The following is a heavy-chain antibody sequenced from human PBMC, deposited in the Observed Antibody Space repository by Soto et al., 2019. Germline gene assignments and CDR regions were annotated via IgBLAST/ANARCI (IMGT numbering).Heavy chain of an antibody. V-gene: IGHV3-30-3*01. D-gene: IGHD3-22*01. Sequence: PGGSLRLSCAASGFTFSSYAMHWVRQAPGKGLEWVAVISYDGSNKYYADSVKGRFTISRDNSKNTLYLQMNSLRAEDTAVYYCARDIRYDSSAQPFIFDYWGQGTLVTVSS. CDR1: GFTFSSYA. CDR3: ARDIRYDSSAQPFIFDY. J-gene: IGHJ4*02. CDR2: ISYDGSNK.